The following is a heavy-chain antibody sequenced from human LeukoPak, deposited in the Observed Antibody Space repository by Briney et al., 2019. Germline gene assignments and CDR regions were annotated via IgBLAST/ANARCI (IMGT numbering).Heavy chain of an antibody. CDR1: GNSVRSSSFY. V-gene: IGHV4-39*01. J-gene: IGHJ4*02. Sequence: TSETLSLTCTVSGNSVRSSSFYWGWIRQPPGKGLEWIGSIYYSGSAYYNPFLKSRVTISGDASRNQFSLRLSSVTAADTAVYYCVSTLRFLPYRRFDYWGQGTLVTVSS. D-gene: IGHD3-3*01. CDR3: VSTLRFLPYRRFDY. CDR2: IYYSGSA.